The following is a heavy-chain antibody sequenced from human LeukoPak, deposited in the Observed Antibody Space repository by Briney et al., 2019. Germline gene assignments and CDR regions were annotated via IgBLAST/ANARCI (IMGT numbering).Heavy chain of an antibody. V-gene: IGHV1-8*03. CDR1: GYTFTSYD. D-gene: IGHD3-10*01. CDR2: MNPNSGNT. J-gene: IGHJ3*02. Sequence: ASVKVSCKASGYTFTSYDINWVRQATGQGLEWLGWMNPNSGNTGYAQKFQGRVTITRNTSISTAYMELSSLRSEDTAVYYCAREGRDDAFDIWGQGTMVTVSS. CDR3: AREGRDDAFDI.